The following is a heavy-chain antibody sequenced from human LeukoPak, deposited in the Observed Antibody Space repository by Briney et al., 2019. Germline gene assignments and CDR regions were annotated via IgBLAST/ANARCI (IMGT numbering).Heavy chain of an antibody. CDR3: ARDGDGGFDY. D-gene: IGHD2-15*01. J-gene: IGHJ4*02. CDR2: IKRDVTST. V-gene: IGHV3-74*01. CDR1: GVTFSTYR. Sequence: GGSLRLSCAASGVTFSTYRMYWVRQAPGKGLVWVSRIKRDVTSTNYADSVKGRFTLSPDKTKNTLYMQKNRPRAQDTPVYNCARDGDGGFDYWGQGALVTVSS.